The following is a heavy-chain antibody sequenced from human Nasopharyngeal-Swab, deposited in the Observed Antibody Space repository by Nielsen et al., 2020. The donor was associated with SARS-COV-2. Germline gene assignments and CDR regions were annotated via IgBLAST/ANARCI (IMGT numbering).Heavy chain of an antibody. D-gene: IGHD2-15*01. J-gene: IGHJ4*02. CDR3: AREGSGGSCYYFDY. Sequence: GGSLRLSCAASGFTFSSYGMHWVRQAPGRGLERGAVIWYDGSNKYYEDSVKGRFTISRDNSKNTLYLQMNSLRAEDTAVYYCAREGSGGSCYYFDYWGQGTLVTVSS. V-gene: IGHV3-33*01. CDR2: IWYDGSNK. CDR1: GFTFSSYG.